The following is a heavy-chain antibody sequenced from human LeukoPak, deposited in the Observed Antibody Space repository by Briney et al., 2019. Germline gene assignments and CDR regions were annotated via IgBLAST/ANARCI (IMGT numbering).Heavy chain of an antibody. V-gene: IGHV5-51*01. J-gene: IGHJ4*02. Sequence: GESLKISCNGSGYSFTSYWIGWVRQMPGKGLEWMGIIYPGDSAARHSTSFQGQVTISADKSISTAYLQWSSLKASDTAMYYCARRGYSYGYDEWGQGTLVTVSS. CDR1: GYSFTSYW. CDR3: ARRGYSYGYDE. CDR2: IYPGDSAA. D-gene: IGHD5-18*01.